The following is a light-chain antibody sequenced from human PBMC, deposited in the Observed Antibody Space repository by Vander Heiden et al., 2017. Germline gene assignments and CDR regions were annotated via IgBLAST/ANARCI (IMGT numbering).Light chain of an antibody. J-gene: IGKJ1*01. CDR2: WAS. V-gene: IGKV4-1*01. CDR1: QSVLSSSNNKNY. CDR3: QQYYNIPRT. Sequence: DSGMNQSPNAVAVSLGERATINCKSSQSVLSSSNNKNYLTWFQQKPGQPPKLLIYWASTRESGVPDRFSGSGSGTDFTLTISSLQAEDVAVYYCQQYYNIPRTFGQGTKVEIK.